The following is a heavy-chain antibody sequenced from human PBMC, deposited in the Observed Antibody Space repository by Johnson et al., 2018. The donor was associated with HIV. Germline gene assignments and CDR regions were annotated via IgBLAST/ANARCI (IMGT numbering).Heavy chain of an antibody. D-gene: IGHD3-9*01. J-gene: IGHJ3*02. CDR1: GFTFSSYA. CDR3: AKEFRLGYPPQIDAFDI. V-gene: IGHV3-30*04. Sequence: QVQLVESGGGVVQPGRSLRLSCAASGFTFSSYAMHWVRQAPGKGLEWVAIISYDGSNNYYADSVKGRFTISKDNSRNTLFLHMNSLRADDTAVYYCAKEFRLGYPPQIDAFDIWGQGTMVTVSS. CDR2: ISYDGSNN.